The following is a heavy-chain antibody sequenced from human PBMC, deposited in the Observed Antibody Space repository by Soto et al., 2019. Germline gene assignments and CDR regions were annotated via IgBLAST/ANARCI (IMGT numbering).Heavy chain of an antibody. V-gene: IGHV1-69*01. D-gene: IGHD1-26*01. J-gene: IGHJ4*02. Sequence: QVQLVQSGAEVKKPGSSVKVSCKASGGTFSSYAISWVRQAPGQGLEWMGGIIPIFGTANYAQKFQGRVTITADESTSTAYMELRSLRSEGTAVYYCAREGRWGLPHTPFDYWGQGTLVTVSS. CDR2: IIPIFGTA. CDR3: AREGRWGLPHTPFDY. CDR1: GGTFSSYA.